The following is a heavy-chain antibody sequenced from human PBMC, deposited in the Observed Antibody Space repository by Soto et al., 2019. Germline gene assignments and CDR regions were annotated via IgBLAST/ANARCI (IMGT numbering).Heavy chain of an antibody. J-gene: IGHJ4*02. D-gene: IGHD6-6*01. CDR1: GGSISGYY. V-gene: IGHV4-59*01. CDR2: IYYSGST. CDR3: AKVRDDHSYFFDY. Sequence: SETLSLTCTVSGGSISGYYWSWIRQPPGKGLEWIGYIYYSGSTTYNPSLKSPVTISVDTSRNQFSLKLSSVTAADTAVYYCAKVRDDHSYFFDYWGQGTLVTVSS.